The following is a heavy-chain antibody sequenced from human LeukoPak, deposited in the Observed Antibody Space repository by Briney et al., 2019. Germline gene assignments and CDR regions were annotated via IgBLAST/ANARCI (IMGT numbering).Heavy chain of an antibody. Sequence: PSETLSLTCAVSGGSIGSYYWSWIRQPPGKGLEWIGYIYYRGSTKYNPSLKSRVIISVDTSKNQFSLKLSSVTAADTAVYYCARTPPSIIGTTRNWFDPWGQGTLVTVSS. CDR1: GGSIGSYY. D-gene: IGHD1/OR15-1a*01. J-gene: IGHJ5*02. CDR2: IYYRGST. V-gene: IGHV4-59*01. CDR3: ARTPPSIIGTTRNWFDP.